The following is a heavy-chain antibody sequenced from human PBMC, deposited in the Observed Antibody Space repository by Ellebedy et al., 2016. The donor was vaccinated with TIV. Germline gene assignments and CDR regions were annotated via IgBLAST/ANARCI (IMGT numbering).Heavy chain of an antibody. Sequence: AASVKVSCKASGYTFSHYGISWVRQAPGQGLEWMGWISANNGNTDYAQKLRGRVTMTTDASTSTAYMELSSLRSEDTAVYYCATGAIRGSSWYLGYFDYWGQGTLVTVSS. V-gene: IGHV1-18*01. J-gene: IGHJ4*02. CDR2: ISANNGNT. CDR1: GYTFSHYG. CDR3: ATGAIRGSSWYLGYFDY. D-gene: IGHD6-13*01.